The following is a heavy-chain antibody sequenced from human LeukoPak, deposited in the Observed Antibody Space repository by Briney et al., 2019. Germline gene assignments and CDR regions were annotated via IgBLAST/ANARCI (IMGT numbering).Heavy chain of an antibody. D-gene: IGHD5-24*01. CDR3: ARVGDGLNDAFDI. V-gene: IGHV1-2*06. J-gene: IGHJ3*02. CDR2: INPNNGGT. CDR1: GYTFTGYF. Sequence: ASVKVSCKASGYTFTGYFTNWVRQAPGQGLEWMGRINPNNGGTNYAQNFQVRVTMTRDTSISTAYMELSRLRSEDTAVYYCARVGDGLNDAFDIWGQGTMVTVSS.